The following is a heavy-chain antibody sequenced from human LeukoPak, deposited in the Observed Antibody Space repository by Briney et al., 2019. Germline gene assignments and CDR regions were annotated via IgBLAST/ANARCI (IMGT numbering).Heavy chain of an antibody. CDR3: ARDLKGGSGSYYEGPGGY. D-gene: IGHD3-10*01. Sequence: ASVKVSCKASGYTFTKYAMHWVRQARGQRLEWMGWINAGNGGTKYSQKFQGRVTITRDTSATTAYMDLSSLRSEDTAVYYCARDLKGGSGSYYEGPGGYWGQGTLVTVSS. V-gene: IGHV1-3*01. J-gene: IGHJ4*02. CDR2: INAGNGGT. CDR1: GYTFTKYA.